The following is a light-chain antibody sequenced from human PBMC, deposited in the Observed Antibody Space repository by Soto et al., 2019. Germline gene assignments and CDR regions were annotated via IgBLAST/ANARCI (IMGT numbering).Light chain of an antibody. V-gene: IGKV3D-15*01. CDR2: GVY. CDR1: QSVRSN. Sequence: EIVLTQSPATLSVSPGERVTLSCRASQSVRSNLAWYQQKPGQAHRLLIYGVYSRATGVQDRFSGSGSGTDFTLTIRRLEPEDFAVYYCKQYTDWPLTFGQGTKV. J-gene: IGKJ1*01. CDR3: KQYTDWPLT.